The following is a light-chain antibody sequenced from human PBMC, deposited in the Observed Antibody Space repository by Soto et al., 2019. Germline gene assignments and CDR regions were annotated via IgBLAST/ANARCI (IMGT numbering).Light chain of an antibody. Sequence: QSVLTQPPSVSGSPGQSITISCTGTSSDVGAYNYVSWYQQHPGKAPKLMIYDVSNRPSGISNRFSGSKSANTASLTISGLQAEDEADYYCSSYTSSSTLVFGGGTKVTVL. CDR1: SSDVGAYNY. CDR3: SSYTSSSTLV. V-gene: IGLV2-14*01. CDR2: DVS. J-gene: IGLJ2*01.